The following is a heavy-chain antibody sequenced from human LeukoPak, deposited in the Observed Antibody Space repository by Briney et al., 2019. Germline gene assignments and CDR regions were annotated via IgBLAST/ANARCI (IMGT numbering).Heavy chain of an antibody. V-gene: IGHV1-46*01. D-gene: IGHD6-6*01. CDR3: ARDRQLGVSYYYGMDV. Sequence: ASVKVSCKASGYTFTSYYMHWVRQAPGQGLEWMGIINPSGGSTSYAQKFQGRVTMTRDTSTCTVYMELSSLRSEDTAVYYCARDRQLGVSYYYGMDVWGQGTTVTVSS. CDR1: GYTFTSYY. J-gene: IGHJ6*02. CDR2: INPSGGST.